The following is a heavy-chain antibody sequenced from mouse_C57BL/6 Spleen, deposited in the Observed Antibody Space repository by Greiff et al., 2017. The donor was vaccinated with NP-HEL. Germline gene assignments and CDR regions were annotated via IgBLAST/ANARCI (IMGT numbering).Heavy chain of an antibody. CDR2: IRSKSSNYAT. CDR3: VRDGLYSKGNYFDY. D-gene: IGHD2-5*01. Sequence: EVQLVESGGGLVQPKGSLKLSCAASGFTFNTYAMHWVRQAPGKGLEWVARIRSKSSNYATYYADSVKDRFTISRDDSQSMLYLQMNNLKTEDTAMYYCVRDGLYSKGNYFDYWGQGTTLTVSS. J-gene: IGHJ2*01. CDR1: GFTFNTYA. V-gene: IGHV10-3*01.